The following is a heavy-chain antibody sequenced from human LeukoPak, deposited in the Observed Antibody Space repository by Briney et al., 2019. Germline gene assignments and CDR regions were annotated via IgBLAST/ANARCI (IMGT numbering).Heavy chain of an antibody. J-gene: IGHJ4*02. CDR2: IYTSGST. D-gene: IGHD1-26*01. CDR1: GGXISSYY. CDR3: AGSYSGNYYVFDY. Sequence: SETLSLTCTVSGGXISSYYCSWIRQPAGKGLEWIGRIYTSGSTNYNPSLKSRVTMSVDTSKNQFSLKLSSVTAADTAVYYCAGSYSGNYYVFDYWGQGTLVTVSS. V-gene: IGHV4-4*07.